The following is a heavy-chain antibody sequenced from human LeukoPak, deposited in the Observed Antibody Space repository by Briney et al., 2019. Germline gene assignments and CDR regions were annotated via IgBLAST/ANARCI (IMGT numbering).Heavy chain of an antibody. D-gene: IGHD3-22*01. CDR2: INSDGINT. CDR3: ARDLGQYYDTSDNWFDP. J-gene: IGHJ5*02. V-gene: IGHV3-74*01. Sequence: GGSLRLSCAASGFTFSNYWMHWVRQAPGKGLVRVSRINSDGINTSYADSVKGRFTISRDNAKNTLYLQMNSLRAEDTAVYYCARDLGQYYDTSDNWFDPWGQGTLVTVSS. CDR1: GFTFSNYW.